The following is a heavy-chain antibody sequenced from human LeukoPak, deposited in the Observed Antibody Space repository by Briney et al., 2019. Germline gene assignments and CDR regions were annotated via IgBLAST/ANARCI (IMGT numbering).Heavy chain of an antibody. CDR1: GFTFSSYA. Sequence: GGSLRLSCAASGFTFSSYAMSWVRQAPGKGLEWVSTINSIGGGTYYADSVKGLFTISRDTSKNTLYLQMNSLRAEDTAVYYCAKGDRGSYEGALDYWGQGTLVTVSS. CDR3: AKGDRGSYEGALDY. CDR2: INSIGGGT. D-gene: IGHD1-26*01. J-gene: IGHJ4*02. V-gene: IGHV3-23*01.